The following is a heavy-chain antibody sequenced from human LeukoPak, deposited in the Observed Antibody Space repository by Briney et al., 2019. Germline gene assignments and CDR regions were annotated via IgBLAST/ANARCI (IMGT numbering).Heavy chain of an antibody. J-gene: IGHJ4*02. CDR3: ARDRFTAMVVYYFDY. D-gene: IGHD5-18*01. V-gene: IGHV3-21*01. CDR1: GFTFSSYS. Sequence: GGSLRLSCAASGFTFSSYSMNWVRQAPGKGLEWVSSISSSSSYIYYADSVKGRFTISRDNAKNSLYLQMNSLRAEDTAVYYCARDRFTAMVVYYFDYWGQGTLVTVFS. CDR2: ISSSSSYI.